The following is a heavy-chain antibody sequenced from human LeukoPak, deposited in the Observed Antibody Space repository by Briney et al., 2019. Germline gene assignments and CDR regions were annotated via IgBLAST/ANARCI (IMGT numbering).Heavy chain of an antibody. J-gene: IGHJ4*02. CDR2: IIPIFGTA. Sequence: SVKVSCKASGGTFTSYAISWVRQAPGQGLEWMGGIIPIFGTADYVQKFQSRVTFTADESTSTAYMEVSTMRSEDTAVYYCASLTYYNFWSGYYTWNYFDYWGQGTLVTVSS. CDR1: GGTFTSYA. V-gene: IGHV1-69*01. CDR3: ASLTYYNFWSGYYTWNYFDY. D-gene: IGHD3-3*01.